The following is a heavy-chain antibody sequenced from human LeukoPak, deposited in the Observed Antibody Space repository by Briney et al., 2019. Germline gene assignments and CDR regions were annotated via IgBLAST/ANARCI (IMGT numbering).Heavy chain of an antibody. V-gene: IGHV3-9*01. Sequence: GGSLRLSCAASGFTFDDYAMHWVRQAPGKGLEWVSGISWNSGSIGYADSVKGRFTISRDNAKNSLYLQMNSLRAEDTALYYCAKVVGGDDAFDIWGQGTMVTVSS. CDR3: AKVVGGDDAFDI. CDR2: ISWNSGSI. D-gene: IGHD3-16*01. CDR1: GFTFDDYA. J-gene: IGHJ3*02.